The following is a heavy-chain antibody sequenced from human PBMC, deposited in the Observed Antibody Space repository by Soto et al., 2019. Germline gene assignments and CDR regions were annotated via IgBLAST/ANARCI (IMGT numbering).Heavy chain of an antibody. D-gene: IGHD6-19*01. CDR1: GFTFRSYW. CDR2: INSDGSST. CDR3: ARRGAVAGLHY. V-gene: IGHV3-74*01. Sequence: EVQLVESGGGLVQPGGSLRVSCAASGFTFRSYWMHWVRQAPGKGLVWVSRINSDGSSTSYADSVKGRFTISRDNAKNTLYLQMNSLRAEDTAIYYCARRGAVAGLHYWGQGTLVTVSS. J-gene: IGHJ4*02.